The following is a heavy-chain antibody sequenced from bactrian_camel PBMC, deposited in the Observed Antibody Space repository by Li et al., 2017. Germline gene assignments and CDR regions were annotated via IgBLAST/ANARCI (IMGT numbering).Heavy chain of an antibody. D-gene: IGHD3*01. V-gene: IGHV3S9*01. J-gene: IGHJ6*01. CDR1: GYTVSGHC. CDR2: IDTYGFT. Sequence: HVQLVESGGDSVQAGGSLTLSCAASGYTVSGHCMAWFRQVPGKEREGVASIDTYGFTAYADSAKGRFTISKDNAKNTLHLQMSSLRPEDTAMYYCAADLVSAAYCFSSGRIAWGQGTQVTVS. CDR3: AADLVSAAYCFSSGRIA.